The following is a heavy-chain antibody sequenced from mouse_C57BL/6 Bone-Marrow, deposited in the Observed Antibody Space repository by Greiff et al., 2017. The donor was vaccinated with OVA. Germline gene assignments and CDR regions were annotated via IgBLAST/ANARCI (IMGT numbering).Heavy chain of an antibody. CDR1: GFTFSSYA. CDR3: TREEGYYWYFDV. V-gene: IGHV5-9-1*02. CDR2: ISRGGDYI. D-gene: IGHD2-2*01. J-gene: IGHJ1*03. Sequence: EVKVVESGEGLVKPGGSLKLSCAASGFTFSSYAMSWVRQTPEKRLEWVAYISRGGDYIYYADTVKGRFTISRDNARNTLYLQMSSLKSEDTAMYYCTREEGYYWYFDVWGTGTTVTVSA.